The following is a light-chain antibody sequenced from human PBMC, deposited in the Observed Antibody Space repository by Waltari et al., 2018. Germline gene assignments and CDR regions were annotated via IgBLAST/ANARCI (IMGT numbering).Light chain of an antibody. CDR1: QSVSSS. Sequence: EIVMTQSPATLPLSPGERATLSCRASQSVSSSFAWYQQKPGQAPRLLIYGASSRATGIPDRFSASGSGTDFTLTISSLEPEDVAVYYCLQRSNWPWTFGQGTKVEIK. CDR3: LQRSNWPWT. J-gene: IGKJ1*01. CDR2: GAS. V-gene: IGKV3-15*01.